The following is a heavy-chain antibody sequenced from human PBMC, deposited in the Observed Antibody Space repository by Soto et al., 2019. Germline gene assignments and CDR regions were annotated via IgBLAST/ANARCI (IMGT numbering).Heavy chain of an antibody. CDR2: IYYSGST. Sequence: SETLSLTCTVSGGSISSYYWSWIRQPPGKGLEWIGYIYYSGSTNYNPSLKSRVTISVDTSKNQFSLRLSSVTAADTAVYYCARGGYCSSTSCYKSYYFDYWGQGTLVTVSS. J-gene: IGHJ4*02. CDR1: GGSISSYY. V-gene: IGHV4-59*01. D-gene: IGHD2-2*02. CDR3: ARGGYCSSTSCYKSYYFDY.